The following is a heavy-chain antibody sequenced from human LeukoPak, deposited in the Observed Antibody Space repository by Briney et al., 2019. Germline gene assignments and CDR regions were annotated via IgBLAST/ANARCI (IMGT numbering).Heavy chain of an antibody. CDR2: IYYSGST. CDR1: GGSISSYY. J-gene: IGHJ6*04. D-gene: IGHD1-26*01. Sequence: SETLSLTCTVSGGSISSYYWSWIRQPPGKGLEWIGYIYYSGSTNYNPSLKSRVTISVDTSKNQFSLKLSSVTAADTAVYYCARVRFELSAYVWGKGTTVAVSS. V-gene: IGHV4-59*01. CDR3: ARVRFELSAYV.